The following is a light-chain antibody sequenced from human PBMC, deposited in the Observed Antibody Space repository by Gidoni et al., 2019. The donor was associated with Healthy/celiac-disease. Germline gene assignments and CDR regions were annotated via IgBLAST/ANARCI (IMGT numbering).Light chain of an antibody. Sequence: VIWMTQSPSLLSASTGDRVTISCRMSQGIISHLAWYQQKPVKAPELLIYAASTLQSGVPSRFSGSGAGTDFTLTISCLQSEDFATYYCQQYYSFPWTFGQGTKVEIK. V-gene: IGKV1D-8*01. CDR3: QQYYSFPWT. J-gene: IGKJ1*01. CDR1: QGIISH. CDR2: AAS.